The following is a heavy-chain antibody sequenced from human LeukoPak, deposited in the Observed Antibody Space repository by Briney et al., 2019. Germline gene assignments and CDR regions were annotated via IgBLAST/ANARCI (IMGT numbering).Heavy chain of an antibody. CDR2: IGAYNGNT. D-gene: IGHD1-20*01. CDR1: GYTFTSYG. V-gene: IGHV1-18*01. Sequence: ASVKVSYKASGYTFTSYGISWVRQAPGQGLEWMGWIGAYNGNTNYAQKLQGRVTMTTDTSTSTAYMELRSLRSDDTAVYYCARDLVAITGIGNWFDPWGQGTLVTVSS. J-gene: IGHJ5*02. CDR3: ARDLVAITGIGNWFDP.